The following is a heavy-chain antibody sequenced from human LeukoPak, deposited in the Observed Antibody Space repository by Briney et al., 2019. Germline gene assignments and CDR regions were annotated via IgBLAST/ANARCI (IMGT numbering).Heavy chain of an antibody. D-gene: IGHD3-3*01. CDR2: IYYSGST. CDR1: GGSISNSY. J-gene: IGHJ4*02. Sequence: SETLSLTCTVSGGSISNSYCSCIRQPPGKGLEWIGYIYYSGSTNYNPSLTSRVTISLDTSKNQFSLKLSSVTAADTAVYYCARRRGDFWSDYYAFDYWGQGTLVTISS. CDR3: ARRRGDFWSDYYAFDY. V-gene: IGHV4-59*08.